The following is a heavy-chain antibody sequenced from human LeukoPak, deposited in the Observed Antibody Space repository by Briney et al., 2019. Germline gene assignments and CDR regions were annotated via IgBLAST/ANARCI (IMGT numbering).Heavy chain of an antibody. CDR1: GFTFSSYG. CDR2: IWYDGSNK. CDR3: ARVAPAPTHYGGKLRQHFDY. J-gene: IGHJ4*02. V-gene: IGHV3-33*01. D-gene: IGHD4-17*01. Sequence: GGSLRLSCAASGFTFSSYGMHWVRQAPGKGLEWVAVIWYDGSNKYYADSVKGRFTISRDNSKNTLYLQMNSLRAEDTAVYYCARVAPAPTHYGGKLRQHFDYWGQGTLVTVSS.